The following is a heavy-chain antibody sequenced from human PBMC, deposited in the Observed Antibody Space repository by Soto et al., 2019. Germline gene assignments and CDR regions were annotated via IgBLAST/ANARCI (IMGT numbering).Heavy chain of an antibody. CDR1: GFTFSSYA. V-gene: IGHV3-23*01. Sequence: GGSLRLSCAASGFTFSSYAMTWVRQAPGKGLEWVSSISFSDGGTYYADSVKGRLTISRDNSKNTLFLQMNSLRVEDTAVYYCVKDDRILGRRYFDLWGRGTLVTVSA. CDR2: ISFSDGGT. CDR3: VKDDRILGRRYFDL. D-gene: IGHD2-15*01. J-gene: IGHJ2*01.